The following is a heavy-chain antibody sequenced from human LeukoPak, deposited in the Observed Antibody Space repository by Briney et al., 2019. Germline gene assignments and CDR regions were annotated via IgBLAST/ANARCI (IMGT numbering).Heavy chain of an antibody. CDR1: GFTFSSYG. CDR2: IWYDGSNK. V-gene: IGHV3-33*01. Sequence: GGSLRLSCAASGFTFSSYGMHWVRQAPGKGLEWVAVIWYDGSNKYYADSVKGRFTISRDNSKNTLYLQMNSLRAEDTAVYYCARDAPDGGVSKFDYWGQGTLVTVSS. CDR3: ARDAPDGGVSKFDY. J-gene: IGHJ4*02. D-gene: IGHD3-3*01.